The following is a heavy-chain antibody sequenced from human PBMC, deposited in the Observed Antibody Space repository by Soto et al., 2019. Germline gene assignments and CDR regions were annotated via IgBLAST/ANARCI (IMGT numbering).Heavy chain of an antibody. J-gene: IGHJ4*02. CDR3: ARSGITFGGVIVSPDPHIFDY. Sequence: SETLSLTCTVSGGSISSYYWSWIRQPPGKGLEWIGYIYYSGSTNYNPSLKSRVTISVDTSKNQFSLKLSSVTAADTAVYYCARSGITFGGVIVSPDPHIFDYWGQGTLVTVSS. V-gene: IGHV4-59*01. D-gene: IGHD3-16*02. CDR2: IYYSGST. CDR1: GGSISSYY.